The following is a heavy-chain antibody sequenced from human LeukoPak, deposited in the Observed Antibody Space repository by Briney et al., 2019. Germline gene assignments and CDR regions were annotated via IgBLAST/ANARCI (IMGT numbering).Heavy chain of an antibody. CDR3: TTRSPARYCSDGACYSSADY. Sequence: GGSLRLSCSASGFTFSNHHMTWVRQAPGKGLEWVGHIRSKADGGTPDYIAPVKGRFTISRDDSKDTLYLQMNSLNTEDTAMYYCTTRSPARYCSDGACYSSADYWGQGTLVTVSS. V-gene: IGHV3-15*07. CDR1: GFTFSNHH. J-gene: IGHJ4*02. CDR2: IRSKADGGTP. D-gene: IGHD2-15*01.